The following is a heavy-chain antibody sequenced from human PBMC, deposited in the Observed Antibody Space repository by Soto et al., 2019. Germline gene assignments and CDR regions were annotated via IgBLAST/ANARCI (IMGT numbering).Heavy chain of an antibody. CDR2: ISGSGGST. CDR3: AKVYDAVTTGWYFDL. J-gene: IGHJ2*01. V-gene: IGHV3-23*01. D-gene: IGHD4-17*01. Sequence: EVQLLESGGGLVQPGGSLRLSCAASGFTFSSYAMSWVRQAPGKGMEWVSAISGSGGSTYYADSVKGRFTISRDNSKNTLYLQMNSLRAEDTAVYYCAKVYDAVTTGWYFDLWGRGTLVTVSS. CDR1: GFTFSSYA.